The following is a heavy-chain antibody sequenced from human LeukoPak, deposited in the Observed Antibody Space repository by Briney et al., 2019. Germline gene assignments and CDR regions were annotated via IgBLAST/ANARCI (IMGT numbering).Heavy chain of an antibody. CDR3: ARDTIQWLANPFADY. Sequence: GGSLRLSCAASGFTFSSYSMNWVRQAPGKGLEWVSSISSSSSYIYYADSVKGRFTISRDNAKNSLYLQMSSLRAEDTAVCYCARDTIQWLANPFADYWGQGTLVTVSS. CDR1: GFTFSSYS. D-gene: IGHD6-19*01. J-gene: IGHJ4*02. V-gene: IGHV3-21*01. CDR2: ISSSSSYI.